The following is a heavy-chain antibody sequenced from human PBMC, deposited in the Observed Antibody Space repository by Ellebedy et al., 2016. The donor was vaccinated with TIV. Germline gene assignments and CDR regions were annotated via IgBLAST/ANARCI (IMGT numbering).Heavy chain of an antibody. CDR3: ARDSGGETPYYFDY. Sequence: PGGSLRLSCAASEFTFSSYSMNWVRQAPGKGLEWVSSISSSSSYIYYADSVKGRFTISRDNAKNALYLQMNSLRAEDTAVYYCARDSGGETPYYFDYWGQGTLVTVSS. J-gene: IGHJ4*02. V-gene: IGHV3-21*01. D-gene: IGHD3-10*01. CDR2: ISSSSSYI. CDR1: EFTFSSYS.